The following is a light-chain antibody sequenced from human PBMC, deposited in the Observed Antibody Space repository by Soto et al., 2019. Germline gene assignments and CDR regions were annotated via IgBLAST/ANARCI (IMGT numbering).Light chain of an antibody. V-gene: IGKV1-5*03. CDR2: KAS. J-gene: IGKJ1*01. Sequence: DIQMTQSPSTLSAPVGDRVTITCRASQSISSWLAWYQQKPGKAPKLLIYKASSLESGVPSRFSGSGSGTEFTLTISSLQPDEFATYFCQQYNIYWTFGQGTKVDIK. CDR3: QQYNIYWT. CDR1: QSISSW.